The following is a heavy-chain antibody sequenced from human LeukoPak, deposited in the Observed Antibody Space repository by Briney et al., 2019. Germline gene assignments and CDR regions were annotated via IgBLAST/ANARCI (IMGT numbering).Heavy chain of an antibody. V-gene: IGHV4-34*01. J-gene: IGHJ4*02. CDR2: INHSGST. CDR3: ARDPGYCSGGSCYSDY. CDR1: GGSFSGYY. Sequence: SETLSLTCAVYGGSFSGYYWSWIRQPPGKGLEWIGEINHSGSTNYNPSLKSRVTISVDTSKNQFSLKLSSVTAADTAVYYCARDPGYCSGGSCYSDYWGRGTLVTVSS. D-gene: IGHD2-15*01.